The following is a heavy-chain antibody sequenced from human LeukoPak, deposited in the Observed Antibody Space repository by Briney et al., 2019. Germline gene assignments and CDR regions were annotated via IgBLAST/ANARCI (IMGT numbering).Heavy chain of an antibody. V-gene: IGHV4-61*02. D-gene: IGHD6-13*01. Sequence: PSETLSLTCTVSGGSISSGSYYWSWIRQPAGKGLEWIGRIYTSGSTNYNPSLKSRVTISVDTSKNQFSLKLSSVTAADTAVYYCARGTPRGYNWFDPWGQGTLVTVSS. CDR1: GGSISSGSYY. J-gene: IGHJ5*02. CDR2: IYTSGST. CDR3: ARGTPRGYNWFDP.